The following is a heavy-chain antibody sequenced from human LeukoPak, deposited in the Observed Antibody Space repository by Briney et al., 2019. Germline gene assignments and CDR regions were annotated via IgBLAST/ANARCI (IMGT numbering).Heavy chain of an antibody. Sequence: SETLSPTCTVSGGSISSSSYYWGWIRQPPGKGLEWIGSIYYSGSTYYNPSLKSRVTISVDTSKNQFSLKLSSVTAADTAVYYCARQYIVATIIDYWGQGTLVTVPS. CDR1: GGSISSSSYY. CDR2: IYYSGST. V-gene: IGHV4-39*01. J-gene: IGHJ4*02. D-gene: IGHD5-12*01. CDR3: ARQYIVATIIDY.